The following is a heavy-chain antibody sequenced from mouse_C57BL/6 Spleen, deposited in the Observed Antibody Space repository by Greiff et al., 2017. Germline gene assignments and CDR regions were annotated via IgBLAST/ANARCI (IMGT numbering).Heavy chain of an antibody. CDR3: ARPYDYDGPWFAY. CDR1: GFTFSDYG. Sequence: EVHLVESGGGLVKPGGSLKLSCAASGFTFSDYGMHWVRQAPEKGLEWVAYISSGSSTIYYADTVKGRFTISRDNAKNTLFLQMTSLRSEDTAMYYCARPYDYDGPWFAYWGQGTLVTVSA. J-gene: IGHJ3*01. V-gene: IGHV5-17*01. CDR2: ISSGSSTI. D-gene: IGHD2-4*01.